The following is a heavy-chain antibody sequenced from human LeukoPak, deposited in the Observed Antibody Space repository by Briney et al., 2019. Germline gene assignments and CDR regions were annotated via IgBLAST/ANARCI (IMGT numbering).Heavy chain of an antibody. Sequence: GGSLRLSCAASGFTFSTYWMHWVRQVPGEGLAWVSRINTDGGTTTYADSVKGRFTISRDNAKNTVYLQMNSLRVDDAAIYYCTRSDFYQSTGFYYGFWGQGTLVTVSS. V-gene: IGHV3-74*01. CDR2: INTDGGTT. CDR1: GFTFSTYW. CDR3: TRSDFYQSTGFYYGF. D-gene: IGHD3-22*01. J-gene: IGHJ4*02.